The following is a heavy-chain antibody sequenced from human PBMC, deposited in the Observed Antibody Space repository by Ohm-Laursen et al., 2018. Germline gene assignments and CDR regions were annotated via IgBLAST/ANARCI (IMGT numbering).Heavy chain of an antibody. Sequence: ASVKVSCKASGYTFTNYYMHWVRQAPGQGLEWMGIINPSGGSTSYAQKFQGRVTMTRDTSTSTVYMELSSLRSEDTAVYYCASTPTLSDWYFDLWGRGTLVTVSS. J-gene: IGHJ2*01. CDR3: ASTPTLSDWYFDL. D-gene: IGHD2/OR15-2a*01. CDR1: GYTFTNYY. CDR2: INPSGGST. V-gene: IGHV1-46*01.